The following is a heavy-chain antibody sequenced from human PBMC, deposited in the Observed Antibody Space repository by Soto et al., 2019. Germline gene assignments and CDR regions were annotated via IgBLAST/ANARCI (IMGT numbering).Heavy chain of an antibody. CDR3: ARDGPAATYFDF. Sequence: PGGSLRLSCAASGVTFSDYFMSWIRQAPGKGLEWLSYISGSGRTLHYADSVKGRFSISRDNTRRSLYLQMNSLRVEDTAVYYCARDGPAATYFDFWGQGILVTVSS. CDR1: GVTFSDYF. D-gene: IGHD6-25*01. J-gene: IGHJ4*02. CDR2: ISGSGRTL. V-gene: IGHV3-11*01.